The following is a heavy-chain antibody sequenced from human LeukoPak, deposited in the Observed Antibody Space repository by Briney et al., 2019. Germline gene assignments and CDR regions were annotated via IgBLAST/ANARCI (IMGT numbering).Heavy chain of an antibody. J-gene: IGHJ5*02. CDR3: ARDRGKYDSSGYYYVPWEFDP. CDR2: INTKGET. Sequence: SETLSLTCTVSGVSMSAYQWSWVGQSPEKGLEWIGCINTKGETSYNPSLKSRVTTSVDTSKSQFSLRLTSVTAADTAVYYCARDRGKYDSSGYYYVPWEFDPWGQGTLVTVSS. CDR1: GVSMSAYQ. V-gene: IGHV4-4*09. D-gene: IGHD3-22*01.